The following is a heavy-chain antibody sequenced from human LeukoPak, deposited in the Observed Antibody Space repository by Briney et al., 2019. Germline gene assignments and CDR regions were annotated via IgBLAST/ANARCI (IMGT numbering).Heavy chain of an antibody. V-gene: IGHV3-30*02. J-gene: IGHJ4*02. D-gene: IGHD2-15*01. Sequence: GGSLRLSCAASGFTFSSYAMHWVRQAPGKGLEWVAFIRYDGSNKYYADSVKGRFTISRDNSKNTLYLQMNSLRAEDTAVYYCAKDAKRYCSGGSCYSDFDYWGQGTLVTVSS. CDR1: GFTFSSYA. CDR3: AKDAKRYCSGGSCYSDFDY. CDR2: IRYDGSNK.